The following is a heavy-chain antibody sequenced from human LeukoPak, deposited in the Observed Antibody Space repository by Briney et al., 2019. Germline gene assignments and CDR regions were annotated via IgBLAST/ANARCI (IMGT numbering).Heavy chain of an antibody. CDR2: VYNSGDT. CDR1: GGSISSYY. V-gene: IGHV4-59*08. D-gene: IGHD3-16*01. Sequence: PSETLSLTCTVSGGSISSYYWSWIRQSPGKGLEWVGYVYNSGDTGKNPSLKSRVTILLDTSKNQCSLKLTSVSAADTAVYYCARLKLGAYFGLWGRGTLVTVSS. J-gene: IGHJ2*01. CDR3: ARLKLGAYFGL.